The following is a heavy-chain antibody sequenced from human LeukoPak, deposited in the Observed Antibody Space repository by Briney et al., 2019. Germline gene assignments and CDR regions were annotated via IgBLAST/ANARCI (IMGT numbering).Heavy chain of an antibody. J-gene: IGHJ3*02. V-gene: IGHV3-7*01. CDR3: ARVARGGAFDI. D-gene: IGHD5-12*01. CDR2: IKQDGSEK. Sequence: PGGSLRLSCAASGFTLSNAWMNWVRQAPGKGLEWVANIKQDGSEKYYVDSVKGRFTISRDNAKNSLYLQMNSLRAEDTAVYYCARVARGGAFDIWGQGTMVTVSS. CDR1: GFTLSNAW.